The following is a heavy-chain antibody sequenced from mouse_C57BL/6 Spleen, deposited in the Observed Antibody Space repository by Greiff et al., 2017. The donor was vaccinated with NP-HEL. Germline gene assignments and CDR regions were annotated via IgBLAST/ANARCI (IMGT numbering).Heavy chain of an antibody. CDR1: GYTFTDYY. Sequence: EVKLMESGPELVKPGASVKISCKASGYTFTDYYMNWVKQSHGKSLEWIGDINPNNGGTSYNQKFKGKATLTVDKSSSTAYMELRSLTSEDSAVYYCARSPLLDFNYWGQGTTLTVSS. CDR3: ARSPLLDFNY. V-gene: IGHV1-26*01. CDR2: INPNNGGT. J-gene: IGHJ2*01. D-gene: IGHD2-12*01.